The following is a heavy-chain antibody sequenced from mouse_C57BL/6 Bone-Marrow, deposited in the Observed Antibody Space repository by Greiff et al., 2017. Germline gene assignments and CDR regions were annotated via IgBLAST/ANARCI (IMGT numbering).Heavy chain of an antibody. CDR1: GFNIKDYY. D-gene: IGHD1-1*01. Sequence: VQLKESGAELVRPGASVTLSCTASGFNIKDYYMHWVKQRPEQGLEWIGRIDPEDGGTAYAPKFPGKATMAADTSSNTASLQLSILTSEDTAFYYCTTCYYGRDYWGQGTTLTVSS. CDR3: TTCYYGRDY. CDR2: IDPEDGGT. V-gene: IGHV14-1*01. J-gene: IGHJ2*01.